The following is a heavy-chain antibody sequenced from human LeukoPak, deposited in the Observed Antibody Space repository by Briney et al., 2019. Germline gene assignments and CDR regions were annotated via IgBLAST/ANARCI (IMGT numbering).Heavy chain of an antibody. J-gene: IGHJ4*02. CDR3: ARGRGVATIKQPPDFDY. CDR1: GYTITSYA. V-gene: IGHV1-69*13. D-gene: IGHD5-12*01. CDR2: IIPIFGTA. Sequence: SMKVSCKASGYTITSYAISWVRQAPGQGLEWMGGIIPIFGTANYAQKFQGRVTITADESTSTAYMELSSLRSEDTAVYYCARGRGVATIKQPPDFDYWGQGTLVTVSS.